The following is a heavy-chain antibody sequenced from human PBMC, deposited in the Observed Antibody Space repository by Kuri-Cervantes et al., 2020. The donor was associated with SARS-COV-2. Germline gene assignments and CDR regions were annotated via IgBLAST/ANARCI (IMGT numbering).Heavy chain of an antibody. J-gene: IGHJ6*02. V-gene: IGHV3-11*01. D-gene: IGHD2-15*01. CDR1: GFTFSDYY. CDR2: ISSSGGIYM. Sequence: GESLKISCAASGFTFSDYYMSWIRQAPGKGLEWVSYISSSGGIYMQYADSVKGRFTISRDNAKKSLHLEMNSLRAEDTAVYYCARQGYCSGGSCYSGAMDVWGQGTTVTVSS. CDR3: ARQGYCSGGSCYSGAMDV.